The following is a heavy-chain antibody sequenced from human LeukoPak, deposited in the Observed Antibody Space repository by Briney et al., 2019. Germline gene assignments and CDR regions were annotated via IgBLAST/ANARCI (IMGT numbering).Heavy chain of an antibody. D-gene: IGHD6-13*01. J-gene: IGHJ4*02. Sequence: GGSLRLSCAASGFTFSDYYMDWVRQAPGKGLEWVGRSRNKANGYTTEYAASVQGRFTNSRDDSKNSVYLQMSSLKTEDTAVYYCAREVKKGIAAAGSRDYWGQGTLVTVSS. CDR3: AREVKKGIAAAGSRDY. CDR2: SRNKANGYTT. V-gene: IGHV3-72*01. CDR1: GFTFSDYY.